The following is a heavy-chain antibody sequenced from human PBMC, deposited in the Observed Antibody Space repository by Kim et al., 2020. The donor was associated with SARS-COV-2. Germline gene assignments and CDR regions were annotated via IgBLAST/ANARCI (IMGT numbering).Heavy chain of an antibody. CDR3: ATGPYRDTRGWSHDH. CDR2: IWYDGSYK. J-gene: IGHJ4*01. Sequence: GGSLRLSCAASGFPFSSYGMHWVRQATGKGLEWVAVIWYDGSYKYYADSVKGRFTISRENSKNTLYLQMNSLRAEDTAVYYCATGPYRDTRGWSHDHWG. V-gene: IGHV3-33*01. D-gene: IGHD6-19*01. CDR1: GFPFSSYG.